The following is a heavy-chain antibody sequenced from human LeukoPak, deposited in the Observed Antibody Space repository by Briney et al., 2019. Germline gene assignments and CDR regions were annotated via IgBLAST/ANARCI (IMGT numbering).Heavy chain of an antibody. J-gene: IGHJ4*02. Sequence: PGGSLRLSCAASGFTFSSSAMNWVRQAPGKGLEWVSAISGSGGSTYYADSVKGRFTISRDNSKNTLYLQMNSLRAEDTAVYYCAKMANGVVVPEYYFDYWGQGTLVTVSS. D-gene: IGHD3-22*01. CDR3: AKMANGVVVPEYYFDY. V-gene: IGHV3-23*01. CDR1: GFTFSSSA. CDR2: ISGSGGST.